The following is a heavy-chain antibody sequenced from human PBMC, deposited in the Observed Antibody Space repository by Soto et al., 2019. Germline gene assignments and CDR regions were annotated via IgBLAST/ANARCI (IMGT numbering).Heavy chain of an antibody. CDR1: GGSISSYY. D-gene: IGHD1-7*01. CDR2: IYYSGST. J-gene: IGHJ5*02. CDR3: ASHGITGTSFWFDP. V-gene: IGHV4-59*08. Sequence: QVQLQESGPGLVKPSETLSLTCTVSGGSISSYYWSWIRQPPGKGLEWIGYIYYSGSTNYNPSLKSRVTKSVDTPKNQFSLKLSSVTAADTAVYYCASHGITGTSFWFDPWGQGTLVTVSS.